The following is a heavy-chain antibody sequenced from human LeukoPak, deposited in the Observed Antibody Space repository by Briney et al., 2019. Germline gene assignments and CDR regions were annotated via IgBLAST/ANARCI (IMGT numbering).Heavy chain of an antibody. D-gene: IGHD4-17*01. V-gene: IGHV3-48*03. Sequence: GGSLRLSCAASGFTFSSYEMNWVRQAPGKGLEWVSFISNSGRTRYYANSVKGRFTISRDNAKNSLYLQMNILRADDTAVYYCATSSVTTGIDFDCWGQGTLVTVSS. J-gene: IGHJ4*02. CDR2: ISNSGRTR. CDR1: GFTFSSYE. CDR3: ATSSVTTGIDFDC.